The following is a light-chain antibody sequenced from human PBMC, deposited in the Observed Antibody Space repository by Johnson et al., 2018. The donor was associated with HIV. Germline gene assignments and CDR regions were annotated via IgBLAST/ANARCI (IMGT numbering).Light chain of an antibody. J-gene: IGLJ1*01. CDR1: SSNIGNNY. CDR2: DNN. V-gene: IGLV1-51*01. Sequence: QSVLTQPPSVSAAPGQKVTISCSGSSSNIGNNYVSWYQQVPGTAPKLLIYDNNRRPSGVPERFSGSKSATSASLAITGLQAEDEADYYCQSYDNALSGSKVFGTGTEVTVL. CDR3: QSYDNALSGSKV.